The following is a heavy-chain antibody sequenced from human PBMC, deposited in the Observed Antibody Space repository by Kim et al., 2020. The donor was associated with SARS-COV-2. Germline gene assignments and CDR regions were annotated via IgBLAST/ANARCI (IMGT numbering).Heavy chain of an antibody. V-gene: IGHV3-30-3*01. CDR2: ISYDGSNK. Sequence: GGSLRLSCAASGFTFSSYAMHWVRQAPGKGLEWVAVISYDGSNKYYADSVKGRFTISRDNSKNTLYLQMNSLRAEDTAVYYCASLGLRGYCSGGSCYSLDYWGQGTLVTVSS. CDR3: ASLGLRGYCSGGSCYSLDY. CDR1: GFTFSSYA. D-gene: IGHD2-15*01. J-gene: IGHJ4*02.